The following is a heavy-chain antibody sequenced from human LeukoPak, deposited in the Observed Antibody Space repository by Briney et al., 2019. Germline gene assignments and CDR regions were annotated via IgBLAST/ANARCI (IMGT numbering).Heavy chain of an antibody. CDR3: ARHLPYSAPDY. CDR1: GYSFTSYW. J-gene: IGHJ4*02. D-gene: IGHD2-15*01. CDR2: IDPSDSYT. Sequence: GESLKISFKGSGYSFTSYWISWVRQMPGKGLEWMGRIDPSDSYTNYSPSFQGHVTISVDESISTAYLQWNSLRASDTAMYYCARHLPYSAPDYWGQGTLVTVSS. V-gene: IGHV5-10-1*01.